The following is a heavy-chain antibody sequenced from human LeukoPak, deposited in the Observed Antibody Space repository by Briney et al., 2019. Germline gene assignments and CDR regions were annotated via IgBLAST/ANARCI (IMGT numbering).Heavy chain of an antibody. CDR1: GFTFSSYE. D-gene: IGHD3-22*01. CDR2: ISSSGSTI. J-gene: IGHJ4*02. Sequence: GGSLRLSCAASGFTFSSYEMNWVRQAPGKGLEWVSYISSSGSTIYYADSVKGRFTISRDNAKNSLYLQMNSLRAEDTAVYYCARDHAFYYDSSGYPTFDYWGQGTLVTVSS. V-gene: IGHV3-48*03. CDR3: ARDHAFYYDSSGYPTFDY.